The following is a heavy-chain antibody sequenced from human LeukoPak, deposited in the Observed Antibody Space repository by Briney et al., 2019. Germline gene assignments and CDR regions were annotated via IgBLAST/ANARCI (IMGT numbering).Heavy chain of an antibody. CDR3: ASENLSMVRGVIRFGLCY. V-gene: IGHV4-59*12. D-gene: IGHD3-10*01. CDR2: ISYSGST. CDR1: GASISSYS. Sequence: SETLSLTCTVSGASISSYSWSWIRQRPGKGLEWIGYISYSGSTNYNPSLKSRVTISLDTSKNQFSLKLSSVTAADTAVYYCASENLSMVRGVIRFGLCYWGQGTLVTVSS. J-gene: IGHJ4*02.